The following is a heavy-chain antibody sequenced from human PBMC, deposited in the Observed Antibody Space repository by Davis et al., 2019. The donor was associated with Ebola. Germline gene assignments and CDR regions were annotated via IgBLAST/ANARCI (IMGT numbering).Heavy chain of an antibody. CDR2: IRSKANSYAT. CDR3: TSQALSGWYDY. J-gene: IGHJ4*02. Sequence: GESLKISCAASGFTLSGSAMHWVRQASGKGLEWVGRIRSKANSYATAYAASVKGRFTISRDDSKNTAYLQMNSLKTEDTAVYYCTSQALSGWYDYWGQGTLVTVSS. V-gene: IGHV3-73*01. D-gene: IGHD6-19*01. CDR1: GFTLSGSA.